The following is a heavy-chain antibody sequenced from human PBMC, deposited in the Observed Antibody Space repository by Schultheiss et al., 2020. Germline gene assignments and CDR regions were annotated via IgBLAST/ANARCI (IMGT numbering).Heavy chain of an antibody. D-gene: IGHD2-15*01. CDR3: AKDLAATSTSDWFDP. Sequence: GGSLRLSCAASGFTFSSYAMSWVRQAPGKGLEWVSAISGSGGSTYYADSVKGRFTISRDNSKNTLYLQMNSLRAEDTAVYYCAKDLAATSTSDWFDPWGQGTLVTVSS. J-gene: IGHJ5*02. V-gene: IGHV3-23*01. CDR2: ISGSGGST. CDR1: GFTFSSYA.